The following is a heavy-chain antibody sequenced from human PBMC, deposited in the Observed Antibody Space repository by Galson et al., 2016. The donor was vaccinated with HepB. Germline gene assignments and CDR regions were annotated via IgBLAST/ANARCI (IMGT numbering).Heavy chain of an antibody. V-gene: IGHV3-21*01. CDR3: ARQDEAVAGGSPWYFDL. CDR1: GFTFSNYP. Sequence: SLRLSCAASGFTFSNYPMNWVRQAPGKGLEWVSSISSSSTYLYYADSMKGRFTISRDNAKNSLFLQMNSLRAEDTAIYYCARQDEAVAGGSPWYFDLWGRGTPVTVSS. J-gene: IGHJ2*01. D-gene: IGHD6-19*01. CDR2: ISSSSTYL.